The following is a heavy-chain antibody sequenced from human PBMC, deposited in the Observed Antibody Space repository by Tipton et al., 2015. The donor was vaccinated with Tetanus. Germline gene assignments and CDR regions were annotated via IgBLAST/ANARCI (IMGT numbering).Heavy chain of an antibody. CDR2: IYYNGNT. CDR3: ARQADNWFDP. J-gene: IGHJ5*02. Sequence: PGLVKPSETLSLTCSVSGGSLFSGSFYWAWVRQPPGKGLEWIGNIYYNGNTYYLSSLESRVTTSTDTSKNQVSLSLRSVTAADTAVYYCARQADNWFDPWGPGTRVTVSS. CDR1: GGSLFSGSFY. D-gene: IGHD2-15*01. V-gene: IGHV4-39*01.